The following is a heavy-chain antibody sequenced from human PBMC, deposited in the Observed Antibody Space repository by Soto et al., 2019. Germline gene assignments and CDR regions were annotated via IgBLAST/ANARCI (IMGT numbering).Heavy chain of an antibody. Sequence: NPSETLSLTCAVYAGSFSHYYWNWIRQSPGKGLEWIGKIKHSGSSNYNPSLRSRVSISVDMSKNQFSLRLTSVTAADSAVYYCARERRVVGGYSSNWYDYFDWWGQGTLVTVS. CDR1: AGSFSHYY. CDR2: IKHSGSS. D-gene: IGHD6-13*01. CDR3: ARERRVVGGYSSNWYDYFDW. J-gene: IGHJ4*02. V-gene: IGHV4-34*01.